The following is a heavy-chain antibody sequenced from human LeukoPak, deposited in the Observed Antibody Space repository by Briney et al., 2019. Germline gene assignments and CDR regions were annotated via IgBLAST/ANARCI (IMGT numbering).Heavy chain of an antibody. V-gene: IGHV1-8*01. CDR1: GYTFTSYD. CDR2: MNPNSGNT. D-gene: IGHD5-18*01. CDR3: ARGRRIQLWFTETLPGY. Sequence: ASVKVSCKASGYTFTSYDINWVRQATGQRLEWMGWMNPNSGNTGYAQKFQGRVTMTRNTSISTAYMELSSLRSEDTAVYYCARGRRIQLWFTETLPGYWGQGTLVTVSS. J-gene: IGHJ4*02.